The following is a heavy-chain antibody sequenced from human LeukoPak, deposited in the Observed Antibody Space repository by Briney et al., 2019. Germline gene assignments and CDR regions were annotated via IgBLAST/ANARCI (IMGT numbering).Heavy chain of an antibody. Sequence: GASVRVSCTASGYTFTIYAMHWVRQAPGQRLEWMGWINAGNGNTKYSQKFQGRVTITRDTSASTAYMELSSLRSEDTAVYYCARLAVADTETFDYWGQGTLVTVSS. V-gene: IGHV1-3*01. CDR2: INAGNGNT. J-gene: IGHJ4*02. CDR1: GYTFTIYA. CDR3: ARLAVADTETFDY. D-gene: IGHD6-19*01.